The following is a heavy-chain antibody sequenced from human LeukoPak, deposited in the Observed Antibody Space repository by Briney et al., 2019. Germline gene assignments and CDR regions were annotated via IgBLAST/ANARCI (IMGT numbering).Heavy chain of an antibody. V-gene: IGHV3-23*01. CDR1: GFTFSSYA. Sequence: PGGSLRLSCAASGFTFSSYAMSWVRQAPGKGLEWVSAISGSGGSTYYADSVKGRLTISRDNSKNTLYLQMNSLRAEDTAVYYCAKAGGYSSSWPIDYWGQGTLVTVSS. D-gene: IGHD6-13*01. J-gene: IGHJ4*02. CDR3: AKAGGYSSSWPIDY. CDR2: ISGSGGST.